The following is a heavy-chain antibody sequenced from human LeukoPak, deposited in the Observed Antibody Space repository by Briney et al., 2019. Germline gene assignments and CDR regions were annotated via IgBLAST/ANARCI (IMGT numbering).Heavy chain of an antibody. CDR3: AKVVSRYCSGGSCYRNWFDP. CDR2: LSSSGGST. J-gene: IGHJ5*02. V-gene: IGHV3-23*01. Sequence: SGGSLRLSCAASGFTFSSYAMSWVRQAPGKGLEWVSALSSSGGSTSYADSVKGRFTISRDNSKNTLYLQMNSLRAEDTSVYYCAKVVSRYCSGGSCYRNWFDPWGQGTLVTVSS. D-gene: IGHD2-15*01. CDR1: GFTFSSYA.